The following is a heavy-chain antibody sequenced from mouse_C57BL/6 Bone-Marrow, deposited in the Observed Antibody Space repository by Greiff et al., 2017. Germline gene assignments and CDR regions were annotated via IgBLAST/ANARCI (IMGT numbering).Heavy chain of an antibody. Sequence: VQLQQPGAELVMPGASVKLSCKASGYTFTSYWMHWVKQRPGQGLEWIGEIDPSDSYTNYNQKFKGKSTLTVDKSSSTAYMQLSSLTSADSAVYYCARGGRVRPPFDYWGQGTTLTVSS. V-gene: IGHV1-69*01. J-gene: IGHJ2*01. CDR1: GYTFTSYW. D-gene: IGHD2-14*01. CDR3: ARGGRVRPPFDY. CDR2: IDPSDSYT.